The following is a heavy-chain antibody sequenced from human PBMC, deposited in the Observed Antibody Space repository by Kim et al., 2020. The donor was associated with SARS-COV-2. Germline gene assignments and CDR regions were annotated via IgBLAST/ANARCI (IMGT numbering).Heavy chain of an antibody. J-gene: IGHJ4*02. D-gene: IGHD6-19*01. V-gene: IGHV1-46*01. CDR2: VNPSGGMT. Sequence: ASVKVSCKASGYTFTSYYIHWVRQAPGQGLEWLGVVNPSGGMTTYAQKFQGRVTLTRDTSTSTVYMELSSLRYEDTAVYYCARGRYSSGLFGYWGQGTLVSVSP. CDR1: GYTFTSYY. CDR3: ARGRYSSGLFGY.